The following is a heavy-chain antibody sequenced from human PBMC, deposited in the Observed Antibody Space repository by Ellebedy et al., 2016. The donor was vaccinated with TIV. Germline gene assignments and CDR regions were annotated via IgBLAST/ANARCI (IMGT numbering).Heavy chain of an antibody. J-gene: IGHJ4*02. CDR3: ARAEGYCSSISCYFGYWYFDY. D-gene: IGHD2-2*01. CDR2: INAGNGNT. Sequence: ASVKVSCXASGYTFTSYAMHWVRQAPGQRLEWMGWINAGNGNTKYSQKFQGRVTITRDTSASTAYMELRSLRSDDTAMYYCARAEGYCSSISCYFGYWYFDYWGQGTLVTVSS. V-gene: IGHV1-3*01. CDR1: GYTFTSYA.